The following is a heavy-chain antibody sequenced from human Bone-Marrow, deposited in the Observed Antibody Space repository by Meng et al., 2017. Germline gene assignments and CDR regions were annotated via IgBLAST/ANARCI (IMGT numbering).Heavy chain of an antibody. CDR2: IIPIFGTA. V-gene: IGHV1-69*05. J-gene: IGHJ3*02. Sequence: SVKVSCKASGGTFSSYAISWVRQAPGQGLEWMGGIIPIFGTANYAQKFQGRVTITTDESTSTAYMELSSLRSEDTAVYYCVGGVGSDRSDAFDIWGQGTMVTVSS. D-gene: IGHD3-16*01. CDR3: VGGVGSDRSDAFDI. CDR1: GGTFSSYA.